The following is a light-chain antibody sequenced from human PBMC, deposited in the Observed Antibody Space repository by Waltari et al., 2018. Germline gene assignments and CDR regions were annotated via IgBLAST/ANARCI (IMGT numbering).Light chain of an antibody. J-gene: IGKJ4*01. Sequence: EIVMTQSPVILSVSPGDGATLSCRASQNVGRDVAWYQQKPGQPPRLLIYDASTRASDIPARFSGRGSGTEFTLTISSLQSEDFAIYYCQQYNERPPLTFGGGTKVDIK. CDR3: QQYNERPPLT. V-gene: IGKV3-15*01. CDR2: DAS. CDR1: QNVGRD.